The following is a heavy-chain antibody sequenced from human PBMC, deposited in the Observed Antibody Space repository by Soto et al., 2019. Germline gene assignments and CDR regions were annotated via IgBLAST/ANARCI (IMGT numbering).Heavy chain of an antibody. CDR2: ITHSSSAI. D-gene: IGHD3-16*01. CDR1: GFTFSRYT. V-gene: IGHV3-48*01. J-gene: IGHJ2*01. Sequence: ESGGGLVQPGGSLRLSCAASGFTFSRYTMNWVRQAPGKGLEWISHITHSSSAIYYADSVRGRFTVSRDNAKNSLYLQLNSLRAEDTAVYYCAASILISRQYFDLWGRGTLVTVSS. CDR3: AASILISRQYFDL.